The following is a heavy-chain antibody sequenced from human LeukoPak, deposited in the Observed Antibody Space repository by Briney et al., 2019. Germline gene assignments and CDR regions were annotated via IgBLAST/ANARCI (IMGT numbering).Heavy chain of an antibody. J-gene: IGHJ4*02. CDR2: INPSGGST. CDR3: ARDVGEYCSSINCHASDY. CDR1: GYTFTSYY. D-gene: IGHD2-2*01. V-gene: IGHV1-46*01. Sequence: GASVKVSCKASGYTFTSYYMHWGRHAPGQGLGWMGIINPSGGSTSYAQKFQGRVTMTRDMSTSTVYMELSRLRSDDTAVYYCARDVGEYCSSINCHASDYWGQGTLVTVSS.